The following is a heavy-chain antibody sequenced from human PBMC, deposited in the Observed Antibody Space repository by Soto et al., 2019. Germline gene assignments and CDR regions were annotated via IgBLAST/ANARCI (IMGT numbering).Heavy chain of an antibody. V-gene: IGHV1-18*01. CDR2: ISAYNGNT. Sequence: ASVEDPCKVSGNTVTSDCISWVQQAPGKGLEWMGGISAYNGNTNYAQKLQGRVTMTTDTSTSTAYMELRSLRSDDTAVYYCARDATFDHWFDPWGQGTLVTVSS. CDR3: ARDATFDHWFDP. D-gene: IGHD3-9*01. J-gene: IGHJ5*02. CDR1: GNTVTSDC.